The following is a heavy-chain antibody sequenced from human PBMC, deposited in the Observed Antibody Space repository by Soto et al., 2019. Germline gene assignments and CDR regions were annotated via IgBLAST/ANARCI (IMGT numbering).Heavy chain of an antibody. CDR1: GYSFTRYW. Sequence: GASPKISCKRSGYSFTRYWISCVRQMPGQGLEWMGRSAPSDSYTNYSPSFQGHVTMSADKSINTAYLRWCRLKASDSAMYYCARHKAFYYDSSGAWGRGSLVTVSS. J-gene: IGHJ5*02. CDR2: SAPSDSYT. V-gene: IGHV5-10-1*01. D-gene: IGHD3-22*01. CDR3: ARHKAFYYDSSGA.